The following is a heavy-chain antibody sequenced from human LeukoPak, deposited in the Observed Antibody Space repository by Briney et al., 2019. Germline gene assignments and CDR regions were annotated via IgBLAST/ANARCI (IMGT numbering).Heavy chain of an antibody. CDR1: GFTFSSYG. CDR3: AKTRTYYDFWSGYYTAVAFDY. J-gene: IGHJ4*02. Sequence: PGGSLRLSCAASGFTFSSYGMHWVRQAPGEGLEWVAVISYDGSNKYYADSVKGRFTISRDNSKNTLYLQMNSLRAEDTAVYYCAKTRTYYDFWSGYYTAVAFDYWGQGTLVTVSS. V-gene: IGHV3-30*18. D-gene: IGHD3-3*01. CDR2: ISYDGSNK.